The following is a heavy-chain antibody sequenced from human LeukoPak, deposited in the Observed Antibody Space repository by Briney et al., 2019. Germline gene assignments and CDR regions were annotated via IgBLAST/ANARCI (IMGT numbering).Heavy chain of an antibody. CDR1: GFTFSSYA. CDR3: AKDSIEGTMVRGTSRPRFVY. CDR2: ISGYGGST. Sequence: GGSLRLSCAASGFTFSSYAMSWVRQAPGKGLEWVSYISGYGGSTYYADSVKGRFTISRDNSKNTLYLQMNSLRAEDTAVYYCAKDSIEGTMVRGTSRPRFVYWGQGTLVTVSS. J-gene: IGHJ4*02. D-gene: IGHD3-10*01. V-gene: IGHV3-23*01.